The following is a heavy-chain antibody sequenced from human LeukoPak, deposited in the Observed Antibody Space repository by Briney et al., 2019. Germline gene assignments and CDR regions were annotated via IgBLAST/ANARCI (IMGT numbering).Heavy chain of an antibody. D-gene: IGHD2/OR15-2a*01. V-gene: IGHV1-8*01. CDR3: ARDGGLDRTEYYYYGMDV. Sequence: GASVKVSCKASGHTLTSYDINWVRQATGQGLEWMGWMNPNSGRTGYAQNFQGRITITRNTSISTAYMELSSLRSDDTAVYYCARDGGLDRTEYYYYGMDVWGQGTTVTVSS. J-gene: IGHJ6*02. CDR2: MNPNSGRT. CDR1: GHTLTSYD.